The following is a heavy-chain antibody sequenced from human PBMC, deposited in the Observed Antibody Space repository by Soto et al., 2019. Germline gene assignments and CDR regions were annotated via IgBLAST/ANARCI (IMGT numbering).Heavy chain of an antibody. CDR1: GFTFSSYA. Sequence: GGSLRLSCAASGFTFSSYAMHWVRQAPGKGLEYVSAISSNGGSTYYANSVKGRFTISRDNSKNTLYLQMGSLRAEDMAVYYCARDYYDSSGYFWNWFDPWGQGTLVTVSS. J-gene: IGHJ5*02. CDR3: ARDYYDSSGYFWNWFDP. CDR2: ISSNGGST. D-gene: IGHD3-22*01. V-gene: IGHV3-64*01.